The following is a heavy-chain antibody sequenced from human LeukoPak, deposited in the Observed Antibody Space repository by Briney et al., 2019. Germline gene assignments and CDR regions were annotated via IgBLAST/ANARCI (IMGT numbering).Heavy chain of an antibody. CDR2: INWNGGST. CDR1: GFTFDDYG. D-gene: IGHD1-1*01. J-gene: IGHJ5*02. CDR3: AREIAWNPGNWFDP. V-gene: IGHV3-20*04. Sequence: GGSLRLSCVASGFTFDDYGMSWVRQAPGKGLEWVSGINWNGGSTGYADSVKGRFTISRDNAKNSLYLQMNSLRAEDTALYYCAREIAWNPGNWFDPWGQGTLVTVSS.